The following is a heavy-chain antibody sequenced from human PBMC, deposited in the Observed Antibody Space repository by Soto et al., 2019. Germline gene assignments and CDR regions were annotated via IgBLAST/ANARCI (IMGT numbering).Heavy chain of an antibody. CDR3: ARDRYYDSSGSIRGVWFDP. CDR2: IYTSGST. J-gene: IGHJ5*02. Sequence: QVQLQESGPGLVKPSETLSLTCTVSGGSISSYYWSWIRQPAGKGLEWIGRIYTSGSTNYNPSLKSRVTMSVDTSKTQFSVKLSSVTAADTAVYYCARDRYYDSSGSIRGVWFDPWGQGTLVTVSS. CDR1: GGSISSYY. V-gene: IGHV4-4*07. D-gene: IGHD3-22*01.